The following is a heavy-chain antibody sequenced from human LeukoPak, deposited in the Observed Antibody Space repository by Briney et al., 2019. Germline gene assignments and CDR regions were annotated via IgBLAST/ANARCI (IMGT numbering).Heavy chain of an antibody. CDR3: ATSGSYPRGWFDP. J-gene: IGHJ5*02. Sequence: PGGSLRLFCAASGFTFSSYGMHWVRQAPGKGLEWVANIKQEGSEKYYVDSVKGRFTISRDNAKNSLYLQMNSLRAEDTAVYYCATSGSYPRGWFDPWGQGTLVTVSS. V-gene: IGHV3-7*01. CDR1: GFTFSSYG. CDR2: IKQEGSEK. D-gene: IGHD1-26*01.